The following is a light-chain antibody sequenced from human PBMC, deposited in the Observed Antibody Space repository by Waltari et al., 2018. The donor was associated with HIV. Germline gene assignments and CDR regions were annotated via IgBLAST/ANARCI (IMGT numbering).Light chain of an antibody. V-gene: IGLV1-40*01. Sequence: QSVLTQPPSVSGAPGQRVTISCPGSISNLGAGYGVHCYQPLPGAAPKLLIDDINNRPSGVPDRFSGSKSGTSASLAITGLQVEDEGDYFCQSYDSSLNVIFGGGTKLTVL. CDR1: ISNLGAGYG. CDR2: DIN. CDR3: QSYDSSLNVI. J-gene: IGLJ2*01.